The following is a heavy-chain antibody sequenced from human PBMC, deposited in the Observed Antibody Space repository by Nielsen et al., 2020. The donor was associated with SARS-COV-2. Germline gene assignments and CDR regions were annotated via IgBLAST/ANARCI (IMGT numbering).Heavy chain of an antibody. D-gene: IGHD3-3*01. V-gene: IGHV1-18*01. Sequence: VKVSCKASGYTFSSYGIIWVRQAPGQGLEWMGWISGYNEKTNYPQNLQGRVTMTTDTTTSTAYMELRSLRSDDTAVYYCARGPPTQLGGYYLQSASDFWGQGTLVTVSS. CDR1: GYTFSSYG. J-gene: IGHJ4*02. CDR2: ISGYNEKT. CDR3: ARGPPTQLGGYYLQSASDF.